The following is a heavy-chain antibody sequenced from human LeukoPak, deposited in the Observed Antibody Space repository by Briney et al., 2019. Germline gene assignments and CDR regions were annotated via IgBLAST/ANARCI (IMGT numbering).Heavy chain of an antibody. CDR2: LNWNGGST. D-gene: IGHD3-10*01. CDR3: ARDRGMDYGMDV. V-gene: IGHV3-20*04. Sequence: GGSLRLSCAASGFNFDDYAMSWVRQAPGKGLEWVSGLNWNGGSTGYADSVKGRFTISRDNAKNSLSLQMNSLRAEDTALYYCARDRGMDYGMDVWGQGTTVTVSS. CDR1: GFNFDDYA. J-gene: IGHJ6*02.